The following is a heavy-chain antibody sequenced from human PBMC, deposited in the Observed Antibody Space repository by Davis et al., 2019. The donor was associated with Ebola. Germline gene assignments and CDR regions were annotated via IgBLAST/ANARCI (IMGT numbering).Heavy chain of an antibody. V-gene: IGHV1-69-2*01. CDR1: GYSFSDYY. CDR2: VDPKAGKT. CDR3: TTLDILTAYVPYAMDV. D-gene: IGHD3-9*01. J-gene: IGHJ6*02. Sequence: ASVKVSCKASGYSFSDYYIHWVREAPGKGLEWVGLVDPKAGKTVYAEKFQDRVTITADRSTDTVYMELSSLRFEDAAVYYCTTLDILTAYVPYAMDVWGQGTTVTVS.